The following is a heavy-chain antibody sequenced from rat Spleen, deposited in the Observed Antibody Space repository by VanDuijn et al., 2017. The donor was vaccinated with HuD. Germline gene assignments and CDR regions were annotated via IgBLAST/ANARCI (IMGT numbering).Heavy chain of an antibody. CDR3: ARSGYNNYRSWFAY. CDR1: DYSITSSYR. CDR2: INSAGST. Sequence: VQLQESGPGLVKPSQSLSLTCSVTDYSITSSYRWNWIRKFPGDKLEWMGHINSAGSTNYNPSLKSRISITRDTSKNQFFLQVNSVTTEDTATYYCARSGYNNYRSWFAYWGQGTLVTVSS. V-gene: IGHV3-3*01. D-gene: IGHD1-10*01. J-gene: IGHJ3*01.